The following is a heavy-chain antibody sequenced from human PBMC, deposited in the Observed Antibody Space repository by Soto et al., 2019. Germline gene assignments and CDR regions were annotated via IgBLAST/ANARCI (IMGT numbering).Heavy chain of an antibody. Sequence: PGGSLRLSCSTSGFTLSSSAMHWVRQAPGKGLEYVSAISSNGGTTYYADSGKGRFTISRDNSKNTLYLHMSSLKPEDTAVYYCVSRYSSNWFFDYWGHGTLVTVSS. CDR1: GFTLSSSA. V-gene: IGHV3-64D*08. CDR3: VSRYSSNWFFDY. J-gene: IGHJ4*01. CDR2: ISSNGGTT. D-gene: IGHD6-13*01.